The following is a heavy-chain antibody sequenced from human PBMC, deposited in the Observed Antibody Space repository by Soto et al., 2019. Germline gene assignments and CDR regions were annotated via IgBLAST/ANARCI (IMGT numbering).Heavy chain of an antibody. CDR1: GFTFSSYG. CDR3: ARDPHERITMRVVVGDAFDI. V-gene: IGHV3-33*01. D-gene: IGHD3-22*01. J-gene: IGHJ3*02. Sequence: QVQLVESGGGVVQPGRSLRLSCAASGFTFSSYGMHWVRQAPGKGLEWVAVIWYDGSNKYYADSVKGRFTISRDNSKNTLYLQMNSLRAEDTAVYYCARDPHERITMRVVVGDAFDIWGQGTMVTVSS. CDR2: IWYDGSNK.